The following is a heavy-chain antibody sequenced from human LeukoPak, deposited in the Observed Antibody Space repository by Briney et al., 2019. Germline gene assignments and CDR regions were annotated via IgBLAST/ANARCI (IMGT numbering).Heavy chain of an antibody. CDR2: IIPIFGRA. J-gene: IGHJ4*02. V-gene: IGHV1-69*05. CDR1: GGTFINYA. Sequence: ASVKVSCKAFGGTFINYAISWVRQAPGQGLEWMGRIIPIFGRAKYAQKFQGRVTITTDESTTTAYMELSSLRSEDTAVYYCAREGGYDSSGYYYPFSHWGQGTLVTVSS. CDR3: AREGGYDSSGYYYPFSH. D-gene: IGHD3-22*01.